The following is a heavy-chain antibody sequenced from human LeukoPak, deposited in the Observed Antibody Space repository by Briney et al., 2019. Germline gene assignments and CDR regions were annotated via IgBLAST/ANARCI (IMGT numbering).Heavy chain of an antibody. J-gene: IGHJ4*02. V-gene: IGHV4-59*12. D-gene: IGHD7-27*01. Sequence: PSETLSLTCTVSGGSISSYYWSWIRQPPGKGLEWIGYIYYSGSTNYNPSLKSRVTISVDTSKNQFSLKLSSVTAADTAVYYCARGVGNRGYFDYWGQGTLVTVSS. CDR1: GGSISSYY. CDR2: IYYSGST. CDR3: ARGVGNRGYFDY.